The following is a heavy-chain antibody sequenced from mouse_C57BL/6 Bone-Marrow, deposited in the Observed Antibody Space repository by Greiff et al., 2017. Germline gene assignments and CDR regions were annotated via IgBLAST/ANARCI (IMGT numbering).Heavy chain of an antibody. CDR2: IHPNSGST. Sequence: VQLQQSGAELVKPGASVKLSCKASGYTFTSYWMHWVKQRPGQGLEWIGMIHPNSGSTNYNEKFKSKATLTVDKSSSTAYMQLSSLTSEDSAVYYCARGGSSFWYFDVWGTGTTVTVSS. CDR3: ARGGSSFWYFDV. D-gene: IGHD1-1*01. CDR1: GYTFTSYW. V-gene: IGHV1-64*01. J-gene: IGHJ1*03.